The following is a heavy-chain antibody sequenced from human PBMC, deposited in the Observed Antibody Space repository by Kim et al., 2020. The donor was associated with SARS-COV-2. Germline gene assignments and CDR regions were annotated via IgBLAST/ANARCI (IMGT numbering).Heavy chain of an antibody. CDR3: AKEETGYFDY. CDR2: NK. D-gene: IGHD7-27*01. Sequence: NKYYPESVKGRFTISRDNSKNTLYLQMNSLRAEDTAVYYCAKEETGYFDYWGQGTLVTVSS. J-gene: IGHJ4*02. V-gene: IGHV3-33*06.